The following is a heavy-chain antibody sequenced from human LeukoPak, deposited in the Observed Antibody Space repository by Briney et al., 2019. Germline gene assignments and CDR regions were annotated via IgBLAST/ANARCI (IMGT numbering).Heavy chain of an antibody. D-gene: IGHD4-17*01. CDR2: INHSGST. CDR1: GGSFSGYY. CDR3: ARIRGILRGGYFDY. J-gene: IGHJ4*02. Sequence: PSATLSLTCAVYGGSFSGYYWSWIRQPPGKGLEWIGEINHSGSTNYNPSLKSRVTISVDTSKNQFSLKLSSVTAADTAVYYCARIRGILRGGYFDYWGQGTLVTVSS. V-gene: IGHV4-34*01.